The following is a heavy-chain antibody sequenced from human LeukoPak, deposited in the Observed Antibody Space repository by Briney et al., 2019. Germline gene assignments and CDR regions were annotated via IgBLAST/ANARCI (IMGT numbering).Heavy chain of an antibody. V-gene: IGHV1-18*04. CDR3: AIALDGYNAIY. CDR2: ISAYNGNT. D-gene: IGHD5-24*01. Sequence: ASVKVSCKASGYTFTGYYMHWVRQAPGQGLEWMGWISAYNGNTNYAQKLQGRVTMTTDTSTSTAYMELRSLRSDDTAVYYCAIALDGYNAIYWGQGTLVTVSS. CDR1: GYTFTGYY. J-gene: IGHJ4*02.